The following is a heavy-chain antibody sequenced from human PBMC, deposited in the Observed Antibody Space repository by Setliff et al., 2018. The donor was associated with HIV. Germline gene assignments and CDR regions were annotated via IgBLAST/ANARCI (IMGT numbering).Heavy chain of an antibody. CDR3: ARSLLPSITVAGTIGY. CDR1: GGSINSYY. Sequence: SETLSLTCTVSGGSINSYYWSWIRQPPGKGLEWIGYIFYSGTTSYNPSLKSRVTISVDTSKNQFSLKLSSVTAADTAVYYCARSLLPSITVAGTIGYWGQGSLVTV. CDR2: IFYSGTT. J-gene: IGHJ4*02. D-gene: IGHD6-19*01. V-gene: IGHV4-59*08.